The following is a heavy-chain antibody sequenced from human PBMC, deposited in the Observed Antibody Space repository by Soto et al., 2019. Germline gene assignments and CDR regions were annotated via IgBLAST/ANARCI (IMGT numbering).Heavy chain of an antibody. CDR3: ARGLRAYYDSSGYYYLTTTCFDY. V-gene: IGHV4-34*01. CDR2: INHGGST. CDR1: GGSFSDYY. D-gene: IGHD3-22*01. J-gene: IGHJ4*01. Sequence: SETLSLTCAVYGGSFSDYYWSWIRQPPGKGLEWIGEINHGGSTNYNPSLKSRVTISVDTSKNQFSLQLSSVTAADTAVYYCARGLRAYYDSSGYYYLTTTCFDYWGHGDMV.